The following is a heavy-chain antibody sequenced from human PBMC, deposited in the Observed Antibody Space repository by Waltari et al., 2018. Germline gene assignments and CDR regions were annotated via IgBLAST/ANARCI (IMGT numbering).Heavy chain of an antibody. V-gene: IGHV4-39*01. CDR3: ATYIGASVGTAAFDV. CDR1: GGSIDTPKHY. D-gene: IGHD5-12*01. J-gene: IGHJ3*01. CDR2: ISYAGTT. Sequence: QLQLQESGPGPVKPSVTLSPTCSVSGGSIDTPKHYWSWIRQPPGQGLEWIGTISYAGTTYTNPSLRSRLTMSRDTSKNQLSLTLGSTTAADTAVYYCATYIGASVGTAAFDVWGQGTMVTVSS.